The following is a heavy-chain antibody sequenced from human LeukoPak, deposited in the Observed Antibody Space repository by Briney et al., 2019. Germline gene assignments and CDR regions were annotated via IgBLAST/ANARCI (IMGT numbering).Heavy chain of an antibody. CDR3: ARDTRGRVAVAGHFDY. V-gene: IGHV3-30-3*01. CDR2: ISYDGSNK. CDR1: RFTFSSYA. J-gene: IGHJ4*02. D-gene: IGHD6-19*01. Sequence: GGSLRLSCAASRFTFSSYAMHWVRQAPGKGLEWVAVISYDGSNKYYADSVKGRFTISRDNSKNTLYLQMNSLRAEDTAVYYCARDTRGRVAVAGHFDYWGQGTLVTVSS.